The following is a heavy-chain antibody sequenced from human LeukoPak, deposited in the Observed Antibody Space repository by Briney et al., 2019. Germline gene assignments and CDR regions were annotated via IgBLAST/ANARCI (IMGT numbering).Heavy chain of an antibody. CDR1: GGTFSSYA. Sequence: SVKVSCKASGGTFSSYAISWVRQAPGQGLEWMGGIIPIFGTANYAQKFQGRVTITADESTSTAYMELSSLRSEDTAVYYCARPDAEPWELLTGDAFDIWGQGTMVTVSS. D-gene: IGHD1-26*01. V-gene: IGHV1-69*13. CDR2: IIPIFGTA. CDR3: ARPDAEPWELLTGDAFDI. J-gene: IGHJ3*02.